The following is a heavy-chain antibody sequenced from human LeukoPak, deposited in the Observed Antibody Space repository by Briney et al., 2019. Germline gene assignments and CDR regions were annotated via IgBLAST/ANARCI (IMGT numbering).Heavy chain of an antibody. Sequence: GGSLRLSCAASGFTVSSNYMSWVRQAPGKGLEGVSVIYSGGSTYYADSVKGRFTISRDNSKNTLYLQMNSLRAEDTAVYYCARGPGYSSSNWFDPWGQGTLVTVSS. J-gene: IGHJ5*02. V-gene: IGHV3-66*01. D-gene: IGHD6-13*01. CDR1: GFTVSSNY. CDR2: IYSGGST. CDR3: ARGPGYSSSNWFDP.